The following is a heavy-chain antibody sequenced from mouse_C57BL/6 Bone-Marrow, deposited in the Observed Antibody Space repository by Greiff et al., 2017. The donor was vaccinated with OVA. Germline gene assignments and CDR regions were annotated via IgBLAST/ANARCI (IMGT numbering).Heavy chain of an antibody. CDR1: GFTFSDYY. Sequence: DVKLVESEGGLVQPGSSMKLSCTASGFTFSDYYMAWVRQGPEKGLEWVANINYDGSSTYYLDSLKSRFIISRDNAKNILYLQMSSLKSEDTATYYCARGGNAMDDWGQGTSVTVSS. CDR3: ARGGNAMDD. CDR2: INYDGSST. J-gene: IGHJ4*01. V-gene: IGHV5-16*01.